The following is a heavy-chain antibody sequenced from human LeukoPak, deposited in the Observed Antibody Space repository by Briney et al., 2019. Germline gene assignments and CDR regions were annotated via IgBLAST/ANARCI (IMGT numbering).Heavy chain of an antibody. V-gene: IGHV1-24*01. Sequence: ASVKVSCKVSGYTLTELSMHWVRQAPGKGLEWMGGFDPEDGEAIYAQKFQGRVTMTEDTSTDTAYMELSSLRSEDTAVYYCATDPMARSRYNWVDPWGQGTLVTVSS. CDR2: FDPEDGEA. D-gene: IGHD3-10*01. CDR1: GYTLTELS. CDR3: ATDPMARSRYNWVDP. J-gene: IGHJ5*02.